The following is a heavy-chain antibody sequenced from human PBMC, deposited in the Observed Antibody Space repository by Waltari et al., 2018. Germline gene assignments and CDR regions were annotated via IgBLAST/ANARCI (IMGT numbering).Heavy chain of an antibody. J-gene: IGHJ4*02. D-gene: IGHD4-17*01. CDR3: ARGAYGGNSRFNY. V-gene: IGHV4-34*01. CDR1: GGSFSGYY. Sequence: QVHLQQQGAGLLPPSQTLSLTCAFHGGSFSGYYWRRIRQRPGKGLEWIGEINHSGSTNYNPSLKSRVTISVDTSKNQFSLKLSSVTAADTAVYYCARGAYGGNSRFNYWGQGTLVTVSS. CDR2: INHSGST.